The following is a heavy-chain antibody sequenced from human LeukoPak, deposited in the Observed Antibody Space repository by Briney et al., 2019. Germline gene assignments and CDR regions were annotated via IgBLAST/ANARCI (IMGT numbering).Heavy chain of an antibody. D-gene: IGHD3-10*01. CDR2: IIPSLEIV. V-gene: IGHV1-69*04. CDR1: GGSFSNYA. CDR3: AKVLWFGEAYYHYGMDV. Sequence: SVKVSCKASGGSFSNYAINWVRQAPGQGLEWMGRIIPSLEIVNYARKFQGRVTITADTSTNTAYMELSSLKADDTAVFYCAKVLWFGEAYYHYGMDVWGQGTKVSVTS. J-gene: IGHJ6*02.